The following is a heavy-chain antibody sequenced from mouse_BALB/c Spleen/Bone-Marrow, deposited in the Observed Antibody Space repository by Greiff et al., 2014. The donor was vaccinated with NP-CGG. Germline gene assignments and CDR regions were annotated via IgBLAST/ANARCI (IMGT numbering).Heavy chain of an antibody. CDR2: IWDGGIT. CDR3: AKHDTSVVLDY. J-gene: IGHJ2*01. CDR1: GFSLTDYG. D-gene: IGHD1-1*01. V-gene: IGHV2-6-5*01. Sequence: VKLQESGPGLVAPSQSLSITCTVSGFSLTDYGVSWIRQPPGKGLEWLGVIWDGGITYYNSTLKSRLSISKDNSKSQFVLKMNSPQTDDTAMYDCAKHDTSVVLDYWGQGTTLTVSS.